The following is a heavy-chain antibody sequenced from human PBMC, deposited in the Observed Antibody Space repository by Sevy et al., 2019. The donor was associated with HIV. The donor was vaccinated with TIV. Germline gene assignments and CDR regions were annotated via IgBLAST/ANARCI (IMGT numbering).Heavy chain of an antibody. J-gene: IGHJ6*02. D-gene: IGHD6-19*01. Sequence: SETLSLTCTVSGGSISSYYWSWIRQPPGKGLEWIGYIYYSGSTNYNPALKSRVTISVDKSKNQFSLKLSSLTAADTAVYYCARDREWLAEDYGMDVWGQGTTVTVSS. CDR3: ARDREWLAEDYGMDV. CDR1: GGSISSYY. CDR2: IYYSGST. V-gene: IGHV4-59*13.